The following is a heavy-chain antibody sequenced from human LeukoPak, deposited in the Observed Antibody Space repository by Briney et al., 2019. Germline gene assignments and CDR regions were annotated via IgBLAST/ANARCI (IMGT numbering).Heavy chain of an antibody. J-gene: IGHJ3*02. D-gene: IGHD6-13*01. Sequence: SQTLSLTCAISGDSVSSNSAAWNWIRQSPSRGLEWLGRTYYRSKWYNDYAVSVKSRITINPDTSKNQFSLQLNSVTPEDTAVYYCAREVDSSSWYDDAFDIWGQGTMVTVSS. CDR3: AREVDSSSWYDDAFDI. CDR1: GDSVSSNSAA. CDR2: TYYRSKWYN. V-gene: IGHV6-1*01.